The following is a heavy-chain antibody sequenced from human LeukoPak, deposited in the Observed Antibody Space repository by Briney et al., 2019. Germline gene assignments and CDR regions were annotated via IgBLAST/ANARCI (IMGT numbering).Heavy chain of an antibody. CDR2: INHSGST. CDR1: GGSFSGYY. D-gene: IGHD3-3*01. V-gene: IGHV4-34*01. CDR3: AREGVYDFWSGYYTRDAFDI. J-gene: IGHJ3*02. Sequence: SETLSLTCAVYGGSFSGYYWSWIRQPPGKGLEWIGEINHSGSTNHNPSLKSRVTISVDTSKNQFSLKLSSVTAADTAVYYCAREGVYDFWSGYYTRDAFDIWGQGTMVTVSS.